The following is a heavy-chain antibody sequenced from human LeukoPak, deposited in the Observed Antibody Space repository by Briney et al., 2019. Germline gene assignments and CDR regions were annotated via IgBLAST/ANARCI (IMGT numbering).Heavy chain of an antibody. D-gene: IGHD7-27*01. Sequence: SQTLSLTCTVSGGSISSGGYYWTWSRQHPGKGLEWIGCISYSGSTYYNPSLKSRVTISVDTSQNQFSLRLNSVTAADTAVYYCARTPYNGNWGWYFDLWGRGTLVTVSS. CDR1: GGSISSGGYY. V-gene: IGHV4-31*03. J-gene: IGHJ2*01. CDR3: ARTPYNGNWGWYFDL. CDR2: ISYSGST.